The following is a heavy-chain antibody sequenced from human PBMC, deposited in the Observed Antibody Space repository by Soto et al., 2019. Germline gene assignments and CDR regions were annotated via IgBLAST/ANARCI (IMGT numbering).Heavy chain of an antibody. V-gene: IGHV7-4-1*01. CDR1: GYTFTSYA. CDR3: ARVTRNDDAFEI. Sequence: QVQLVQSGSELKKPGASVKVSCKASGYTFTSYALNWVRQAPGQGLEWMGWINTNTGNPTSAQGFTGRFVFSLHTSVSTAYLQIFSLKAEDTAVYYCARVTRNDDAFEIWGQGTLVTVSS. J-gene: IGHJ3*02. CDR2: INTNTGNP.